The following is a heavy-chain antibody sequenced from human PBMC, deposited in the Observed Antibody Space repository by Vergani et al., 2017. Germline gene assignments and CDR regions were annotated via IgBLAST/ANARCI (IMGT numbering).Heavy chain of an antibody. Sequence: QVQLQQWGAGLLKPSETLSLTCAVYGGSFSGYYWSWIRQPPGKGLEWIGEINHSGSTNYNPSLKSRVTISVDTSKNQFSLKLSSVTAADTAVYYCARHWGSGSYYNHDFDYWGQGTLVTVSS. CDR1: GGSFSGYY. CDR3: ARHWGSGSYYNHDFDY. J-gene: IGHJ4*02. CDR2: INHSGST. V-gene: IGHV4-34*01. D-gene: IGHD3-10*01.